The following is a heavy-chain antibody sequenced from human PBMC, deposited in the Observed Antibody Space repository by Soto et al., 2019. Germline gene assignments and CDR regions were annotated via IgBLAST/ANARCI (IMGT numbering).Heavy chain of an antibody. J-gene: IGHJ6*02. CDR1: GGSISSYY. CDR2: IYYSGST. V-gene: IGHV4-59*01. CDR3: ARDQGGYSGYDYTPIYIYYYGMDV. Sequence: SETLSLTCTVSGGSISSYYWSWIRQPPGKGLEWIGYIYYSGSTNYNPSLKSRVTISVDTSKNQFSLKLSSVTAADTAVYYCARDQGGYSGYDYTPIYIYYYGMDVWRQGTTVTVSS. D-gene: IGHD5-12*01.